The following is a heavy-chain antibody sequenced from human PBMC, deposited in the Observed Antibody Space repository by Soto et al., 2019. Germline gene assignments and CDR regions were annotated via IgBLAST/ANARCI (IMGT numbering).Heavy chain of an antibody. Sequence: ASVKVSCKVSGLTLSELSMHWVRQAPGKGLECVGGFDPEDGEPIYAQKFQGRLTLSKDTSTETAYMELSSLTSEDTAMYFCAAVLHPPAEFAFGGIVAGSFDYWGQGTLVTVSS. CDR1: GLTLSELS. D-gene: IGHD3-16*02. CDR2: FDPEDGEP. J-gene: IGHJ4*02. CDR3: AAVLHPPAEFAFGGIVAGSFDY. V-gene: IGHV1-24*01.